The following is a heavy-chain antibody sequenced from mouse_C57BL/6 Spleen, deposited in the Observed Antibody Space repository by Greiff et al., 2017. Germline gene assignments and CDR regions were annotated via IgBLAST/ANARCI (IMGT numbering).Heavy chain of an antibody. Sequence: VQLQQSVAELVRPGASVKLSCTASGFNIKNTYMHWVKQRPEQGLEWIGRIDPANGNTKYAPKFQGKATITADTSSNTTYVQLSSLTSEDTAIYYCALYYYDSSYDYAMDYWGQGTSVTVSS. D-gene: IGHD1-1*01. CDR1: GFNIKNTY. CDR2: IDPANGNT. CDR3: ALYYYDSSYDYAMDY. V-gene: IGHV14-3*01. J-gene: IGHJ4*01.